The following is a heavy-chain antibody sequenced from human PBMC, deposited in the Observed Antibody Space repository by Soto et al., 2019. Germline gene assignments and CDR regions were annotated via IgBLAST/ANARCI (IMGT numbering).Heavy chain of an antibody. V-gene: IGHV1-18*04. Sequence: GASVKVSCKASGYTITSYGISWVRQAPGQGLEWMGWISAYNGNTNYAQKLQGRVTMTTDTSTSTAYMELRSLRSDDTAVYYCARLGPLWYDILTGYYSDNWFDPWGQGTLVTVSS. CDR1: GYTITSYG. D-gene: IGHD3-9*01. J-gene: IGHJ5*02. CDR2: ISAYNGNT. CDR3: ARLGPLWYDILTGYYSDNWFDP.